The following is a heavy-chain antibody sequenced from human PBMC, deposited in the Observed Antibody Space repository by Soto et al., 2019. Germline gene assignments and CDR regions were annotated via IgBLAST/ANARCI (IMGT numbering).Heavy chain of an antibody. CDR3: AKDRGALRWSEEHYYFDY. Sequence: GGSLRLSCAASGFTFSSYGMHWVRQAPGKGLEWVAVILYVGSKKYYADSMKGRFTISRDNSKNTLYLQMDSLRAEDTAVYYCAKDRGALRWSEEHYYFDYWGQGALVTVSS. D-gene: IGHD4-17*01. J-gene: IGHJ4*02. CDR2: ILYVGSKK. CDR1: GFTFSSYG. V-gene: IGHV3-30*18.